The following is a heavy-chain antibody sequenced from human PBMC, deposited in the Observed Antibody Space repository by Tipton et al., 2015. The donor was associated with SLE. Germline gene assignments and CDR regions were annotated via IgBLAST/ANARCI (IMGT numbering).Heavy chain of an antibody. J-gene: IGHJ3*02. Sequence: TLSLTCAVSGYSISSGYYWSWIRQPPGKGLEWIGYIYYSGSTNYNPSLKSRVTISVDTSKNQFSLKLSSVTAADTAVYYCARSDSAIAVAGQAFDIWGQGTMVTVSS. CDR3: ARSDSAIAVAGQAFDI. D-gene: IGHD6-19*01. CDR2: IYYSGST. CDR1: GYSISSGYY. V-gene: IGHV4-61*01.